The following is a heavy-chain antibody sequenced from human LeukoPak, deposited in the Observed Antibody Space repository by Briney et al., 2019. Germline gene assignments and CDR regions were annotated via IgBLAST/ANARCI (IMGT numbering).Heavy chain of an antibody. V-gene: IGHV3-30*14. D-gene: IGHD1-7*01. Sequence: PGGSLRLSCAASGFTFSSYAMHWVRQAPGMGLEWVAVISYDGSNKYYADSVKGRFTISRDNSKNTLYLQMGSLRAEDMAVYYCAREKGGITGTWGAFDIWGQGTMVTVSS. CDR3: AREKGGITGTWGAFDI. CDR2: ISYDGSNK. J-gene: IGHJ3*02. CDR1: GFTFSSYA.